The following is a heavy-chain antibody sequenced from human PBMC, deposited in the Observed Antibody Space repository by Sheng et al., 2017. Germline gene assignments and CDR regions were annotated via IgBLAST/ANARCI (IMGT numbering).Heavy chain of an antibody. CDR3: ARGPVAATDY. Sequence: QVQLVQSGAEVKKPGASVKVSCKASGYTFSAYYIHWVRQAPGQGLEWMGWINPNSGGTNYAQNFQGRVTMTRDTSISTAYMEVSRLTSEYTAVYYCARGPVAATDYWGQGTLVTVSS. CDR2: INPNSGGT. D-gene: IGHD6-19*01. J-gene: IGHJ4*02. CDR1: GYTFSAYY. V-gene: IGHV1-2*02.